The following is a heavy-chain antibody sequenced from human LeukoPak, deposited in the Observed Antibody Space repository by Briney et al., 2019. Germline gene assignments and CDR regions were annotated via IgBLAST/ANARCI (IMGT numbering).Heavy chain of an antibody. CDR3: ARGEYNWNDLHL. Sequence: GGSLRLSCAASGFTFSSYEMNWVRQAPGKGLEWVSYISSSGSTIYYADSVKGRFTISGDNAKNSLYLQMNSLRAEDTAVYYCARGEYNWNDLHLWGQGTLVTVSS. D-gene: IGHD1-20*01. CDR2: ISSSGSTI. CDR1: GFTFSSYE. V-gene: IGHV3-48*03. J-gene: IGHJ5*02.